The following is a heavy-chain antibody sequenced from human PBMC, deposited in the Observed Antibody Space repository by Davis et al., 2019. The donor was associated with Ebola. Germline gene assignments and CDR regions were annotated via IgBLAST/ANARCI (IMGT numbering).Heavy chain of an antibody. Sequence: PSETLSLTCTVSGGSISSYYWSWIRQPAGKGLEWIGRIYTSGSTNYNPSLKSRVTMSVDTSKNQFSLKLSSVTAADTAVYYCARSESGPIVVVPAAMSFDYWGQGTLVTVSS. D-gene: IGHD2-2*01. CDR2: IYTSGST. V-gene: IGHV4-4*07. CDR3: ARSESGPIVVVPAAMSFDY. J-gene: IGHJ4*02. CDR1: GGSISSYY.